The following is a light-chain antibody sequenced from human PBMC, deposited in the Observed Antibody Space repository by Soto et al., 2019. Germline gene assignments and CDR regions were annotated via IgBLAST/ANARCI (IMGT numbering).Light chain of an antibody. CDR1: QSVNSSY. Sequence: EIGLTQSPGTLPLSPGERATLSCRASQSVNSSYLAWHQQKPGQAPRLLIYGAFTRATGIPHRFAGSGSGQYFSVTIGTLEPDDFPVYYCQQYGSQPFTVSPGTNVDIE. CDR2: GAF. V-gene: IGKV3-20*01. CDR3: QQYGSQPFT. J-gene: IGKJ3*01.